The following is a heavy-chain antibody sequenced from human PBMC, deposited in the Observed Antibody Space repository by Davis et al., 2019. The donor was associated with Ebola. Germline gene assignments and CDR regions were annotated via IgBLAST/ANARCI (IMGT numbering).Heavy chain of an antibody. CDR3: AREKYYYDSSGFSFDP. V-gene: IGHV1-18*04. J-gene: IGHJ5*02. D-gene: IGHD3-22*01. Sequence: ASVKVSCKASGYTFTSYGITWVRQAPGQGLEWMGWINPHNGNTNYAQNVQGRVTMTTDTSTSTAYMEVGILRSDDTAVYYCAREKYYYDSSGFSFDPWGQGTLVTVSS. CDR1: GYTFTSYG. CDR2: INPHNGNT.